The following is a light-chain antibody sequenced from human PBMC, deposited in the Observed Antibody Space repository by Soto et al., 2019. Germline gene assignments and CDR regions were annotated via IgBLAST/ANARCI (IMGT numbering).Light chain of an antibody. CDR3: QQFGSSPIT. CDR2: DAS. V-gene: IGKV3-20*01. Sequence: EIVLTQSPGTFSLSPCEGATLSSSTSQTVSSTYFAWYQQRPGQAPRLLLSDASNRATGIPDRFSCSGSGRDFTLTISRLEPEDSAVYFCQQFGSSPITFGQGTRLEIK. CDR1: QTVSSTY. J-gene: IGKJ5*01.